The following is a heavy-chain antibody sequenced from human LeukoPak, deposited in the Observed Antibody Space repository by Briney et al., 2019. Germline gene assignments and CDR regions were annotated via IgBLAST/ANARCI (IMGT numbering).Heavy chain of an antibody. J-gene: IGHJ4*02. CDR3: ARGSYSGIDY. D-gene: IGHD6-13*01. V-gene: IGHV1-69*05. Sequence: SVKVSCKASGGTFSSYAISWVRQAPGQGLEWMGGIIPIFGTANYAQKFQGRVTMTRNTSISTAYMELSSLRSEDTAVYYCARGSYSGIDYWGQGTLVTVSS. CDR2: IIPIFGTA. CDR1: GGTFSSYA.